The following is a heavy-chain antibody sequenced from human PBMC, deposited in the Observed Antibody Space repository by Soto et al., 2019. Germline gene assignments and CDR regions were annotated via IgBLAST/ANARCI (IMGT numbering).Heavy chain of an antibody. D-gene: IGHD2-8*01. CDR3: ARDLYTWAYYFDF. J-gene: IGHJ4*02. CDR2: ISGHNGNT. CDR1: GDTFTNHG. Sequence: ASVKVSCKASGDTFTNHGISWVRQAPGQGLEWLGWISGHNGNTKYAQRLKGRVTMTAETSTSTAYMELRSLRSDDTAVYYCARDLYTWAYYFDFWDQGTWVTLSS. V-gene: IGHV1-18*04.